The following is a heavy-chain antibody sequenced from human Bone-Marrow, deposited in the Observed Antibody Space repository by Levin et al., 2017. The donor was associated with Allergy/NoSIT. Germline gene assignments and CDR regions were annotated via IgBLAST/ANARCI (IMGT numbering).Heavy chain of an antibody. CDR3: VKDFIRVQGVIPINFDY. V-gene: IGHV3-64D*06. J-gene: IGHJ4*02. D-gene: IGHD3-10*01. Sequence: GGSLRLSCSASGFTFSSYAMHWVRQAPGKGLEYVSAISSNGGSTYYADSVKGRFTISRDNSKYTLYLQMSSLRAEDTAVYYCVKDFIRVQGVIPINFDYWGQGTLVTVSS. CDR2: ISSNGGST. CDR1: GFTFSSYA.